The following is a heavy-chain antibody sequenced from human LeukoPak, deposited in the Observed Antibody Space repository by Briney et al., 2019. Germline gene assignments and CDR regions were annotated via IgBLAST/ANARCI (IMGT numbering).Heavy chain of an antibody. CDR2: IYYSGST. V-gene: IGHV4-59*08. Sequence: SDTLSLTCTVSGGSISSYYWSWIRQPPGKGLEWIGYIYYSGSTTYNPTLTSRVTISGDTSKNQFSLKLSSVTAADTAVYYCARHDYAGMDVWGQGTTVTVSS. J-gene: IGHJ6*02. D-gene: IGHD3-16*01. CDR1: GGSISSYY. CDR3: ARHDYAGMDV.